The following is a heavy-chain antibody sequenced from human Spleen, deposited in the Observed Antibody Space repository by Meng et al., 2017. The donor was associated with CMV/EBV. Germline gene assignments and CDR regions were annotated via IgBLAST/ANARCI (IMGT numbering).Heavy chain of an antibody. CDR1: GFTFSSYT. D-gene: IGHD6-13*01. J-gene: IGHJ6*02. V-gene: IGHV3-21*01. CDR3: ARLGLAVAGSPGMDV. CDR2: ISHTSDYI. Sequence: ETLSLTCAASGFTFSSYTMNWVRQAPGKGLEWVSSISHTSDYIYYADSVKGRFTISRDNAQSSLYLQMNSLRAEDTAVYYCARLGLAVAGSPGMDVWGQGTAVTVSS.